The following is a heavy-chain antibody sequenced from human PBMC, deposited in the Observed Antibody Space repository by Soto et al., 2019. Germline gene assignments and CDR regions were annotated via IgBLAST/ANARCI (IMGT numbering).Heavy chain of an antibody. J-gene: IGHJ4*02. D-gene: IGHD3-9*01. CDR3: ARQPRILTGYSGHFAY. CDR2: IYYSGST. CDR1: CGAIAIRRHY. Sequence: PSETLTLTSTVSCGAIAIRRHYSGRIQHPPGKGLEWIGSIYYSGSTYYNPSLKSRVTISVDTSKNQFSLKLSSVTAADTAVYYCARQPRILTGYSGHFAYWGQGTLVTVS. V-gene: IGHV4-39*01.